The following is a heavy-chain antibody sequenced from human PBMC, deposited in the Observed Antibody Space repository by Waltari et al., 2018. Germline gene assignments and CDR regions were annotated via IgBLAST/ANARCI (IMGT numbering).Heavy chain of an antibody. CDR1: GFTMSSYF. Sequence: QLQLVESGGGVVQPGKSLRLSCAASGFTMSSYFLHWVRQAPGKGVEWVAVVWSDGNEKYYGDSVKGRFTISRDNSKNIVYLQMNSLRAEDTAVYFCAKEQEAFDIWGQGTVVTVS. J-gene: IGHJ3*02. V-gene: IGHV3-33*06. CDR3: AKEQEAFDI. CDR2: VWSDGNEK.